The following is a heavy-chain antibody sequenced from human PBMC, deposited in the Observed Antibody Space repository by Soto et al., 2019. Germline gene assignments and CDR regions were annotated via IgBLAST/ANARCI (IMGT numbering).Heavy chain of an antibody. CDR3: AREGAACTDTYDFDC. J-gene: IGHJ4*02. V-gene: IGHV3-21*01. Sequence: EVQMVESGGGLVKPGGSLRLSCAASGFTFSRYTMHWVRQAPGKGLEWVSSISSSGSYIYYADSVMGRFTISRDNAKNSLYLQMNGQKAEDTAVYYCAREGAACTDTYDFDCWGQGTLLTVSS. CDR2: ISSSGSYI. D-gene: IGHD6-13*01. CDR1: GFTFSRYT.